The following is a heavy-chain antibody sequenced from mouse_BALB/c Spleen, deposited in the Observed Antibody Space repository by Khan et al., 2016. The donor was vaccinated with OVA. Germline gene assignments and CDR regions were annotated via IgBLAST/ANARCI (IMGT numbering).Heavy chain of an antibody. CDR1: GYTFTTYT. D-gene: IGHD2-14*01. Sequence: VQLQESGAELARPGASVKMSCKASGYTFTTYTIHWVKQRPGQGLEWIGYIIPSNDYTNYNQKFKDRATLTADKSSSTAYMQLSSLTSEDSSVYYGAREGAYYGSDGWFAYWGQGTLVTVSA. CDR2: IIPSNDYT. J-gene: IGHJ3*01. CDR3: AREGAYYGSDGWFAY. V-gene: IGHV1-4*01.